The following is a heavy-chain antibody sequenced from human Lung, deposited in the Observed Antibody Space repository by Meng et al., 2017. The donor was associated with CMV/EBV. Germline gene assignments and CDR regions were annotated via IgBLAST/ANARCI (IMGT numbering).Heavy chain of an antibody. J-gene: IGHJ4*02. D-gene: IGHD2/OR15-2a*01. CDR2: IKPDGSDK. Sequence: GESLKISWVASGFTFNTYWMTWVRQAPGKGLEWVAGIKPDGSDKYYVDSVKGRFTISRDNAKNSLYLQMDSLRAEDTAVYYCVTYYYNWGQGTLVTVSS. CDR3: VTYYYN. CDR1: GFTFNTYW. V-gene: IGHV3-7*01.